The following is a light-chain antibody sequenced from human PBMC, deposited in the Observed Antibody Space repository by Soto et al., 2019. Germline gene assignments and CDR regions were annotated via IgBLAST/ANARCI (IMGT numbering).Light chain of an antibody. Sequence: NFMLTQPHSVSESPGKTVTISCTRSSGSIGSNSVQCYRQRPGSAPTIVIYEDDQRPSGVPNRFAGSIDRSSNSASPTISGLQTEDEADYYCQSYDTNTVVFGGGTKLTVL. CDR3: QSYDTNTVV. V-gene: IGLV6-57*04. CDR1: SGSIGSNS. CDR2: EDD. J-gene: IGLJ2*01.